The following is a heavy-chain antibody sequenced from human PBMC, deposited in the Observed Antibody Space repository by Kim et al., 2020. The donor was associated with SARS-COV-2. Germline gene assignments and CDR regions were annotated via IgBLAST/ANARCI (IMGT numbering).Heavy chain of an antibody. CDR1: GGSISSGDYY. D-gene: IGHD2-2*01. V-gene: IGHV4-30-4*01. Sequence: TLSLTCTVSGGSISSGDYYWSWIRQPPGKGLEWIGYIYYSGSTYYNPSLKSRVTISVDTSKNQFSLKLSSVTAADTAVYYCARDIGTPLLSWWFDPWGQGTLVTVSS. CDR3: ARDIGTPLLSWWFDP. J-gene: IGHJ5*02. CDR2: IYYSGST.